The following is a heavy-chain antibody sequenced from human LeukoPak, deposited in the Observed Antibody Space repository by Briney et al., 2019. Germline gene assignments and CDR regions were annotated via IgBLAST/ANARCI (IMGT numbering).Heavy chain of an antibody. D-gene: IGHD3-10*01. J-gene: IGHJ5*02. CDR2: INPNSGGT. CDR3: ARDIMVRGVIFWFDP. CDR1: GYTFTGYY. Sequence: ASVKVSCKASGYTFTGYYMHWVRQAPGQGLEWMGWINPNSGGTNYAQKFQGRVTMTRDTSISTAYMELSRLRSDDTAVYYCARDIMVRGVIFWFDPWGQGTLVTVSS. V-gene: IGHV1-2*02.